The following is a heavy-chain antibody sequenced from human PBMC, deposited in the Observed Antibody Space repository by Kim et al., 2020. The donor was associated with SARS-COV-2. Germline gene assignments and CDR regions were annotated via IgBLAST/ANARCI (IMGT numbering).Heavy chain of an antibody. V-gene: IGHV4-59*01. J-gene: IGHJ3*02. CDR1: GGSISSYY. Sequence: SETLSLTCTVSGGSISSYYWSWIRQPPGKGLEWIGYIYYSGSTNYNPSLKSRVTISVDTSKNQFSLKLSSVTAADTAVYYCARRFRGHPLVVPGPNDAFDIWGQGTMVTVSS. CDR3: ARRFRGHPLVVPGPNDAFDI. CDR2: IYYSGST. D-gene: IGHD2-2*01.